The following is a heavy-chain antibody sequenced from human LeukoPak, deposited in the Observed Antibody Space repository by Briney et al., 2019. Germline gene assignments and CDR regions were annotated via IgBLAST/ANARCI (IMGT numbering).Heavy chain of an antibody. Sequence: SETLSLTCTVSGGSISSYYWSWIRQPPGKGLEWIGDICYSGYTNYNPSLKSRVTISVDTSKNQFSLKLRSVTAADTAVYYCARETSQKGAHYMDVWGKGTTVTISS. CDR1: GGSISSYY. D-gene: IGHD3-16*01. V-gene: IGHV4-59*01. CDR3: ARETSQKGAHYMDV. J-gene: IGHJ6*03. CDR2: ICYSGYT.